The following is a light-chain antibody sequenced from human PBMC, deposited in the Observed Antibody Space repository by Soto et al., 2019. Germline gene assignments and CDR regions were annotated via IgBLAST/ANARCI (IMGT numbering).Light chain of an antibody. V-gene: IGLV2-14*01. CDR2: DVS. CDR3: SSYTSSPSWV. CDR1: SSDVGGYNY. J-gene: IGLJ1*01. Sequence: QSALTQPASVSGSPGQSITISCTGTSSDVGGYNYVSWYQQHPGKAPKLMIYDVSNRPSGVSNRFSGSKSGNTASLTISGLQAEDEADYYCSSYTSSPSWVFGTGTKLTVL.